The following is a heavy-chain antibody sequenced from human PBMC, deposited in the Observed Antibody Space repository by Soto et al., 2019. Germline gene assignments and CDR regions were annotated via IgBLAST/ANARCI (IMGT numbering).Heavy chain of an antibody. Sequence: QVQLQESGPGLVKPSETLSLTCTVSGGSISSYYWSWIRQPPGKGLEWIGYIYYSGSTNYNPAIKSRVTISVDTSKNQYSLKQSSVTAADTAVYYCARVVRGGHCSGGSCYAVDYWGQGTQVSVYS. D-gene: IGHD2-15*01. CDR1: GGSISSYY. J-gene: IGHJ4*02. V-gene: IGHV4-59*01. CDR3: ARVVRGGHCSGGSCYAVDY. CDR2: IYYSGST.